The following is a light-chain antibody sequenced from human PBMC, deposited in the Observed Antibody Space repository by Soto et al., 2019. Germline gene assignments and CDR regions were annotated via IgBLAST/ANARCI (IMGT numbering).Light chain of an antibody. CDR3: CSYAGSSTWV. CDR1: SSDVGNYNL. J-gene: IGLJ3*02. Sequence: QSVLTQPASVSGSPGQSITFSCTGTSSDVGNYNLVSRYQHHPGKAPKLILYEGSKRPSGISNRFSGSKSGNTASLTISGLQAADEANYYCCSYAGSSTWVFGGGTKVTVL. CDR2: EGS. V-gene: IGLV2-23*01.